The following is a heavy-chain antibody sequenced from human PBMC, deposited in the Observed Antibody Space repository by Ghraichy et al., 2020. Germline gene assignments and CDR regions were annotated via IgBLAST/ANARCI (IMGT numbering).Heavy chain of an antibody. D-gene: IGHD3-22*01. CDR1: GFTFSSYW. J-gene: IGHJ4*02. CDR2: FYTDGSTT. Sequence: GGSLRLSCTASGFTFSSYWMHWVRQAPGKGLVWVSRFYTDGSTTNFADSVKGRFTMSRDNTKNTLYLQMNSLRAEDTAVYYCAREGDDNSGYYVDYWGQGTLVTVSS. CDR3: AREGDDNSGYYVDY. V-gene: IGHV3-74*01.